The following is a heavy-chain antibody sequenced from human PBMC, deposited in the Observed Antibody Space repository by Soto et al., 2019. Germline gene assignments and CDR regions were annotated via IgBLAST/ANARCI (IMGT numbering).Heavy chain of an antibody. J-gene: IGHJ3*02. CDR2: INPATGAA. CDR3: ARGGGVGVAGSAAFDM. V-gene: IGHV1-2*02. CDR1: GYPVTAYY. D-gene: IGHD3-3*01. Sequence: QLHLVQSGAVVKKPGASVTVSCSASGYPVTAYYMHWVRQAPGRGLEGMGGINPATGAAKYTQTVRGRVTMTRDTSTSTVFMELSGLTSEDTAVFYCARGGGVGVAGSAAFDMWGQGTLVTVSS.